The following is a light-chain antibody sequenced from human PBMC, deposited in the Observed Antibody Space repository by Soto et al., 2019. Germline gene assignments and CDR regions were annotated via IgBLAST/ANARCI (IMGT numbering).Light chain of an antibody. CDR3: QQRSELTLT. Sequence: EIVLTQSPATLSLSPGERATLSCRASQSVSNYLAWYQQKPGQAPRLLIYDTSNRASGIPARFSGSGSGTEFPLTISILEPEDFAVYYCQQRSELTLTFGGGTKVEIK. CDR1: QSVSNY. J-gene: IGKJ4*01. CDR2: DTS. V-gene: IGKV3-11*01.